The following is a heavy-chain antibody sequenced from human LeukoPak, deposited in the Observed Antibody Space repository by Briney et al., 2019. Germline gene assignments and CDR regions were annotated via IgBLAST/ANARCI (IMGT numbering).Heavy chain of an antibody. D-gene: IGHD7-27*01. CDR3: ARGTGDLLGY. J-gene: IGHJ4*02. CDR1: GGTFSSYA. CDR2: IIPIFGTA. Sequence: GASVKVSCKASGGTFSSYAISWVRQAPGQGLEWMGGIIPIFGTAKYAQKFQGRVTITTDESTSTAYMELSSLRSEDTAVYYCARGTGDLLGYWGQGTLVTVSS. V-gene: IGHV1-69*05.